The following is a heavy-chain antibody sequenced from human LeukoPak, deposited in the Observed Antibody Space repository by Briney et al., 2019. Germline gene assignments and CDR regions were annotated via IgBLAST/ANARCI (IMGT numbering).Heavy chain of an antibody. V-gene: IGHV3-21*01. J-gene: IGHJ4*02. Sequence: GGSLRLSCAASGFTFSSYGMHWVRQAPGEGLEWVSSVSTGSNYIYYADSVKGRFTISRDNDKNSLYLQMNSLRAEDTAVYYCARSSFMMYYYNSGGYDTWGQGTLVTVSS. CDR2: VSTGSNYI. D-gene: IGHD3-22*01. CDR3: ARSSFMMYYYNSGGYDT. CDR1: GFTFSSYG.